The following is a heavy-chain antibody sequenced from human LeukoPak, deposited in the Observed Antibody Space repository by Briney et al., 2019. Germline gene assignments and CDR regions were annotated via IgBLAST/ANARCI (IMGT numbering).Heavy chain of an antibody. J-gene: IGHJ4*02. CDR3: VRGRSWTDLDY. D-gene: IGHD6-13*01. CDR1: GGSFSSSSYN. CDR2: IYYSGTT. Sequence: SETLSLTCTVSGGSFSSSSYNWGWIRQPPGKGLEWIGTIYYSGTTDYNPSLKSRVTISVDTSKNQFSLKLSSVAAANTAVYYCVRGRSWTDLDYWGQGTLVTVSS. V-gene: IGHV4-39*07.